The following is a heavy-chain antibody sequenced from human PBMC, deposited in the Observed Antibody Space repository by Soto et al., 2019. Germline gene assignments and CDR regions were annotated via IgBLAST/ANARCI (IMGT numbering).Heavy chain of an antibody. CDR3: ARDVRYYDSSGPPDAFDI. CDR1: GFTVSSNY. V-gene: IGHV3-53*01. J-gene: IGHJ3*02. D-gene: IGHD3-22*01. CDR2: IYSGGST. Sequence: PGGSLRLSCAASGFTVSSNYMSWVRQAPGKGLEWVSVIYSGGSTYYADSVKGRFTISRDNSKNTLYLQMNSLRAEDTAVYYCARDVRYYDSSGPPDAFDIWGQGTMVTV.